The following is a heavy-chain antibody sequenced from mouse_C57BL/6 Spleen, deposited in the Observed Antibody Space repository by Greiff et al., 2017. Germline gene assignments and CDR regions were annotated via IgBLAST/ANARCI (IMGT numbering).Heavy chain of an antibody. J-gene: IGHJ1*03. CDR2: IYPGGGYT. Sequence: QVQLQQSGAELVRPGTSVKMSCKASGYTFTNYWIGWEKQRPGHGLEWIGDIYPGGGYTNYNEKFKGKATLTADKSSSTACMQFSSLTSEDSAIYYCARREAEGYFDVWGTGTTVTVSS. V-gene: IGHV1-63*01. CDR1: GYTFTNYW. CDR3: ARREAEGYFDV.